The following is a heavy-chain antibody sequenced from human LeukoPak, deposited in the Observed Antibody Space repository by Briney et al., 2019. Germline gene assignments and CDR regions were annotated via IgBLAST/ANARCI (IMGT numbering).Heavy chain of an antibody. Sequence: SETLSLTCTVSGGSISSASYYWGWIRQPPGKGLECIGSIYYSGSTYYNPSLKSRVTISVDTSKNQFSLKVSSVTAADTAVYYCARSGYDGRGWFDPWGQGTLVTVSS. D-gene: IGHD5-12*01. CDR3: ARSGYDGRGWFDP. J-gene: IGHJ5*02. CDR1: GGSISSASYY. V-gene: IGHV4-39*01. CDR2: IYYSGST.